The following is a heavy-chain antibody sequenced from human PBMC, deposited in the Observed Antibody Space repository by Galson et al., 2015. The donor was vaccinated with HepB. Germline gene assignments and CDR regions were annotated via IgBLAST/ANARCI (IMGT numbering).Heavy chain of an antibody. Sequence: LTCTVSGGSISGYYWSWIRQPPGKGLEWIGYIFYSGSTNYNPSLKSRVTIPVDTSKNRFSLKLSSVTAADTAVYKCARQKVTKMPFDYWGQGTLVTVSS. CDR1: GGSISGYY. J-gene: IGHJ4*02. V-gene: IGHV4-59*08. CDR3: ARQKVTKMPFDY. CDR2: IFYSGST. D-gene: IGHD3-22*01.